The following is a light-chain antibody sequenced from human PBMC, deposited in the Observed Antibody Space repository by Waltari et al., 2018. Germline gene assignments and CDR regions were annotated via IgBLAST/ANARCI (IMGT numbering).Light chain of an antibody. CDR2: AAT. CDR1: QVTSNL. Sequence: DIQLTQSPSFLSASVGDRVTITCRTSQVTSNLIAGYQQKPGKAPKLLIHAATTLESGVPSRFSGSGSGTEFSLTISSLQPEDFATYHCQQLQSYPLTFGGGTK. V-gene: IGKV1-9*01. CDR3: QQLQSYPLT. J-gene: IGKJ4*01.